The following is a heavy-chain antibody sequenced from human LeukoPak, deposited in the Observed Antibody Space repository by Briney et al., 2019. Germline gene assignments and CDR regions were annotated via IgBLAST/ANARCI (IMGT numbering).Heavy chain of an antibody. CDR2: INHSGST. J-gene: IGHJ3*02. CDR3: ATSVKYYSGGSCYSEAFDI. CDR1: GGSFSGYY. Sequence: PSETLSLTCAVYGGSFSGYYWSWIRQPPGKGLEGIGEINHSGSTNCNPSLKSRITISVDTSKNQFSLKLSSVTAADTAVYYCATSVKYYSGGSCYSEAFDIWGQGTMVTVSS. D-gene: IGHD2-15*01. V-gene: IGHV4-34*01.